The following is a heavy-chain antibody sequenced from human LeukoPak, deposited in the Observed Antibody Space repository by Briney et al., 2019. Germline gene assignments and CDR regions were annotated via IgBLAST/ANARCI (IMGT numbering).Heavy chain of an antibody. CDR3: ARYGALHDAFDI. Sequence: SETLSLTCTVSGYSISRDYYWGWIRQPPGKGLEWIGSIYHSGRTYYNRSLNSRITISVDTSKNQFSLRLSSVTAADTAMYYCARYGALHDAFDIWGQGTMVTVSS. CDR2: IYHSGRT. D-gene: IGHD4-17*01. CDR1: GYSISRDYY. V-gene: IGHV4-38-2*02. J-gene: IGHJ3*02.